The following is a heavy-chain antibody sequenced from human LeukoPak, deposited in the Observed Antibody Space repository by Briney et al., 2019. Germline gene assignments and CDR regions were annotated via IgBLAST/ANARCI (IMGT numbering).Heavy chain of an antibody. CDR3: ARDGTASGLYFDL. V-gene: IGHV3-7*01. J-gene: IGHJ4*01. D-gene: IGHD6-13*01. Sequence: GGSLRLSCAVSGFTFSAYWMNWVRQAPGKGLEWVASIRQDGGEKSYVDSVKGRFTISRDNTKNSLYLQMSSLRAEDTAVYYCARDGTASGLYFDLWGQGTLVTVSS. CDR2: IRQDGGEK. CDR1: GFTFSAYW.